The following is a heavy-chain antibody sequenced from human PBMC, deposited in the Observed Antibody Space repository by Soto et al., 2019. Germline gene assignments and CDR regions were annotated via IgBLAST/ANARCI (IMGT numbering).Heavy chain of an antibody. CDR1: GGSISRYY. Sequence: QVQLQESGPGLVKPSETLSLTCTVSGGSISRYYWSWIRQPPGKGLEWIGYIYYSGSTNYNPSLKGRVPLSVDTSKNQFSLKLSSVTAADTAVYYCARGWDGFDAFDIWGQGTMVTVSS. CDR3: ARGWDGFDAFDI. CDR2: IYYSGST. V-gene: IGHV4-59*01. D-gene: IGHD1-26*01. J-gene: IGHJ3*02.